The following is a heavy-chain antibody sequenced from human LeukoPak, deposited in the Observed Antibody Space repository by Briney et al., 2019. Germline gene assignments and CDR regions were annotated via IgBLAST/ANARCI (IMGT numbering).Heavy chain of an antibody. V-gene: IGHV3-21*01. J-gene: IGHJ6*02. Sequence: GGSLRLSCAASGFTFSSYSMNWVRQAPGKGLEWVSSISSSSSYIYYADSVKGRFTISRDNAKNSLYLQMNSLRAEDTAVYYCARDLEKQWLVRYYYGMDVWGQGTTVTVSS. CDR3: ARDLEKQWLVRYYYGMDV. D-gene: IGHD6-19*01. CDR2: ISSSSSYI. CDR1: GFTFSSYS.